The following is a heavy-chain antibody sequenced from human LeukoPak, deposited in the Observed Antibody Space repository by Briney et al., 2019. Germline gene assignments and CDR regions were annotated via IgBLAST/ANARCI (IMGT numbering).Heavy chain of an antibody. CDR2: ISSSGSTI. CDR1: GFTFSSYE. D-gene: IGHD3-22*01. Sequence: GGSLRLSCAASGFTFSSYEMNWVRQAPGKGLEWVSYISSSGSTIYYADSVKGRFTISRDNAKNSLYLQMNSLRAEDTAVYYCARRGTYYYDSSGWGNWFDPWGQGTLVTVS. CDR3: ARRGTYYYDSSGWGNWFDP. V-gene: IGHV3-48*03. J-gene: IGHJ5*02.